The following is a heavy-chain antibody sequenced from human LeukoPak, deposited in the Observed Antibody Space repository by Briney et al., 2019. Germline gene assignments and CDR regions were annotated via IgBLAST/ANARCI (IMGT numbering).Heavy chain of an antibody. D-gene: IGHD3-10*01. CDR2: IYIGGST. V-gene: IGHV3-66*02. Sequence: PGGSLRLSCAASGVTFSSYYMSWVRQAPGKGLEWVSVIYIGGSTNYAAPVKGRFTISTDNSKNTPYLKLTSLRASDTAVYYSSSALYTIFGGDPDYDYWGGGTLVTASS. CDR3: SSALYTIFGGDPDYDY. J-gene: IGHJ4*02. CDR1: GVTFSSYY.